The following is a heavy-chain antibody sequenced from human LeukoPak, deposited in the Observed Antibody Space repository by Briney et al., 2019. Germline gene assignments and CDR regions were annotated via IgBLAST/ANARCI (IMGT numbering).Heavy chain of an antibody. CDR3: AKSGWLDN. J-gene: IGHJ4*02. Sequence: SGGSLRLSCAASGFTFSIIGMSWVRQAPGKGLGWVASIIEGGEDTYYANSVKGRFTVSRDNSRNTLYLQMNSLRVEDTAVYYCAKSGWLDNLGQGTLVTVSS. CDR1: GFTFSIIG. D-gene: IGHD6-19*01. V-gene: IGHV3-23*01. CDR2: IIEGGEDT.